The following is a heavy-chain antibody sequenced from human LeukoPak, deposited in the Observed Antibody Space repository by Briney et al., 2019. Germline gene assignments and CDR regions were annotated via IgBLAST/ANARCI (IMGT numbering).Heavy chain of an antibody. CDR1: GYSISSGYY. D-gene: IGHD6-13*01. CDR3: ARVRGYSSSWPVDY. CDR2: IYYSGST. Sequence: SETLSLTCTVSGYSISSGYYWGWIRQPPGKGLEWIGSIYYSGSTYYNPSLKSRVTISVDTSKNQFSLKLSSVTAADTAVYYCARVRGYSSSWPVDYWGQGTLVTVSS. V-gene: IGHV4-38-2*02. J-gene: IGHJ4*02.